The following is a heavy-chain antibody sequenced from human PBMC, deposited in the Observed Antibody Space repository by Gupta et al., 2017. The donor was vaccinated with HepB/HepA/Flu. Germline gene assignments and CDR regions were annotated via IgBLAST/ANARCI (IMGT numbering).Heavy chain of an antibody. J-gene: IGHJ6*03. CDR3: ARGGAPGYTGYMDV. Sequence: QVQLQESGPGLVEPSETLSLTCTVSGGSISGYYWIWIRQPAGKGLEWIGSIYSSGKTDYNPALKSRVTMSVDTSKNQFSRKLTSVTAAETAVYYCARGGAPGYTGYMDVGGKGTTVTVSS. V-gene: IGHV4-4*07. D-gene: IGHD5-12*01. CDR2: IYSSGKT. CDR1: GGSISGYY.